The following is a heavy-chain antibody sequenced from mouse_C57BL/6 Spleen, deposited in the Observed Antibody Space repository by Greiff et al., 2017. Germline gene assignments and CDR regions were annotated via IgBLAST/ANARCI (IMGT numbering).Heavy chain of an antibody. CDR2: IYPRSGNT. D-gene: IGHD6-1*01. J-gene: IGHJ4*01. CDR3: ARKRLLYAMDY. V-gene: IGHV1-81*01. CDR1: GYTFTSYG. Sequence: LVESGAELARPGASVKLSCKASGYTFTSYGISWVKQRTGQGLEWIGEIYPRSGNTYYNEKFKGKATLTADKSSSTAYMELRRLTSEDSAVYFCARKRLLYAMDYWGQGTSVTVSS.